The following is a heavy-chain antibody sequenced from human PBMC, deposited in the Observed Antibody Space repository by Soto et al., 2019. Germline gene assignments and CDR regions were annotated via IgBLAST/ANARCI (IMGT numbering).Heavy chain of an antibody. Sequence: LSESGGDLLQPGGSLTLSCAASGFILSSYPMTWVRQAPGRGLEWVSSMNRAATSTSYVDAVKGRFTTSRDDSHNTLFLHINTLRPEDTAVYFCARGGADQYENGMDVWGQGTTVIVSS. CDR2: MNRAATST. CDR3: ARGGADQYENGMDV. J-gene: IGHJ6*02. D-gene: IGHD3-10*01. CDR1: GFILSSYP. V-gene: IGHV3-23*05.